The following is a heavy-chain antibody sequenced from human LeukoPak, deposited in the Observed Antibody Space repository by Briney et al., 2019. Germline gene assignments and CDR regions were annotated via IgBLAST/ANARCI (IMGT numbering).Heavy chain of an antibody. Sequence: SETLSLTCAVSGYSIRSDYYWGWIRQPPGKGLEWIGSISHGGRTYYNPSFKSRVTTSVDTSKNEVSLKLSSVTAADTAVYYCAGIVGNIEVFDYWGQGTLVTVSS. D-gene: IGHD1-26*01. J-gene: IGHJ4*02. CDR2: ISHGGRT. CDR1: GYSIRSDYY. V-gene: IGHV4-38-2*01. CDR3: AGIVGNIEVFDY.